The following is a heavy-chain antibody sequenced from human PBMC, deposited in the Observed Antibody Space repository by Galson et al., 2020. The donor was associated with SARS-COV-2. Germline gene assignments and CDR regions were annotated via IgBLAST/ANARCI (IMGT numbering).Heavy chain of an antibody. Sequence: SETLSLTCAVSGVSISSGGYSWTWLRQPPGKGLEWIGYIYHSGSTYYNPSLKSRVTISVDSSNNQFSLKLNSVTAADTAVYYCASGSARGDYFDDWGQGTLVTVSS. CDR3: ASGSARGDYFDD. CDR2: IYHSGST. CDR1: GVSISSGGYS. J-gene: IGHJ4*02. D-gene: IGHD3-16*01. V-gene: IGHV4-30-2*01.